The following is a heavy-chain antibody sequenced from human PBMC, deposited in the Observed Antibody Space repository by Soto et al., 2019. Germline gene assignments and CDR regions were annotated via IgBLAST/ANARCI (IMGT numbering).Heavy chain of an antibody. J-gene: IGHJ6*02. Sequence: SETLSLTCAVSGGSISSGGYSWSWIRQPPGTGLEWIGYVFYTGRANYNASLKSRVSISLDTSNYQFSLKLSSVTAADTAVYYCARDGDGRMTTNPYYYNGMDVWGPGTTVTVSS. V-gene: IGHV4-61*08. CDR1: GGSISSGGYS. D-gene: IGHD4-4*01. CDR3: ARDGDGRMTTNPYYYNGMDV. CDR2: VFYTGRA.